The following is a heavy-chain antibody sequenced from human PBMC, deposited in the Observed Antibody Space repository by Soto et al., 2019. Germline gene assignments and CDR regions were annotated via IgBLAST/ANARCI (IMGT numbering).Heavy chain of an antibody. D-gene: IGHD6-19*01. J-gene: IGHJ6*02. CDR3: AKEVNVYSSVWYGYYYGIDV. CDR1: GFTFSSYV. V-gene: IGHV3-30*18. CDR2: ISYDGSAK. Sequence: GGSLRLSCAASGFTFSSYVMHFVRQAPGKGLDWVAFISYDGSAKYYGDSVKGRFTISRDNSKNTLHPQMNSLRAQDTAVYYCAKEVNVYSSVWYGYYYGIDVWAQGTTITVS.